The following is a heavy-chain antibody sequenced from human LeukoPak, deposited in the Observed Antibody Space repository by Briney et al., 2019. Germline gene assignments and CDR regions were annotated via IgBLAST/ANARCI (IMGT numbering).Heavy chain of an antibody. J-gene: IGHJ6*02. CDR2: INAGNGNT. CDR3: ARDPYSSSWFQEYYYGMDV. D-gene: IGHD6-13*01. V-gene: IGHV1-3*01. Sequence: ASVKVSCKASGYTFTSYAMHWVRQAPGQRLEWMGWINAGNGNTKYSQKFQGRVTITRDTSASTAYMELSSLRSEDTAVYYCARDPYSSSWFQEYYYGMDVWGQGTTVTVSS. CDR1: GYTFTSYA.